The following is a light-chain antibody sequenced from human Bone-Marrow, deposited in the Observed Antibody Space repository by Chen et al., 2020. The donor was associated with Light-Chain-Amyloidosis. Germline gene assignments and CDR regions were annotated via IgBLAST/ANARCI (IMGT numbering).Light chain of an antibody. CDR1: SNDVGGYTY. Sequence: QSALTQPASVSGSPGQSITISCTGTSNDVGGYTYVSWYQQHPGKAPKLLIYDVSNRPSGVSNCVSGSKSGNTASLTISGLQAEDEDHYYCTSYRSGSTPVMFGGGTKVTVL. J-gene: IGLJ3*02. V-gene: IGLV2-14*03. CDR3: TSYRSGSTPVM. CDR2: DVS.